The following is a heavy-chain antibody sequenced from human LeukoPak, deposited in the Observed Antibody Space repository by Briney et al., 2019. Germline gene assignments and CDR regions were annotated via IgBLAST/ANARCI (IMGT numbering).Heavy chain of an antibody. CDR2: INPNGGGT. V-gene: IGHV1-2*02. Sequence: ASVKVSCKASGYTFTDYYMHWVRQAPGQGLEWMGWINPNGGGTTYAQKFQGRVTITRDTSISTACMELGNLRSDDTAVYYCANSFDSSGYFSFDYWGQGTLVTVSS. CDR3: ANSFDSSGYFSFDY. CDR1: GYTFTDYY. J-gene: IGHJ4*02. D-gene: IGHD3-22*01.